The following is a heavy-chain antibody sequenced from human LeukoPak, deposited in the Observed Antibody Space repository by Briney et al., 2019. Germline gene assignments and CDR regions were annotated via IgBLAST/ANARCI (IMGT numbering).Heavy chain of an antibody. V-gene: IGHV4-61*02. D-gene: IGHD3-9*01. CDR3: VGTYDILTGYTPYFDY. CDR2: IYTSGST. J-gene: IGHJ4*02. Sequence: PSETLSLTCTVSGYSISSGYYWGWIRQPAGKGLVWIGRIYTSGSTNYNPSLKSRVTISVDTSKNQFSLKLSSVTAADTAVYYCVGTYDILTGYTPYFDYWGQGTLVTVSS. CDR1: GYSISSGYY.